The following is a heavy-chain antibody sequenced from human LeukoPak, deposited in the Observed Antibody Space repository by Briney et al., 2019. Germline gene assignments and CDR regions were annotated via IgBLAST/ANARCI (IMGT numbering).Heavy chain of an antibody. CDR2: INHSGST. CDR1: GGSFSGYY. J-gene: IGHJ4*02. V-gene: IGHV4-34*01. CDR3: ARGRRTYSSGWYWVY. Sequence: PETLSLTCAVYGGSFSGYYWSWIRQPPGKGLEWIGEINHSGSTNYNPSLKSRVTISVDTSKNQFSLKLSSVTAADTAVYYCARGRRTYSSGWYWVYWGQGTLVTVSS. D-gene: IGHD6-19*01.